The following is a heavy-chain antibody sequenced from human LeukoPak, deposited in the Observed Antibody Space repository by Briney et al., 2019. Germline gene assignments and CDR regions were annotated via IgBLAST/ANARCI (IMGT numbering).Heavy chain of an antibody. CDR1: GFTFSSYA. V-gene: IGHV3-23*01. J-gene: IGHJ4*02. D-gene: IGHD3-22*01. Sequence: GGSLRLSCAASGFTFSSYAMSWVRQAPGKGLEWVSAISGSGGSTYYADSVKGRFTISRDNSKNTLYLQMNSLRAEDTAVYYCAKDMIVVVMEYYFDYWGQGTLVTVSS. CDR2: ISGSGGST. CDR3: AKDMIVVVMEYYFDY.